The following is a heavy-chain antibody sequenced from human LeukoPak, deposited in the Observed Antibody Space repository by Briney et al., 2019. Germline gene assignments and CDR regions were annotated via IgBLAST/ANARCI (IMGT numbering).Heavy chain of an antibody. V-gene: IGHV1-8*01. CDR3: ARVRVKEAYDLNY. D-gene: IGHD3-3*01. Sequence: ASVKVSCKASGYTFTSYDINWVRQATGQGLEWMGWMNPNSGNTGYAQKFQGRVTMTRNTSISTAYMELSSLRSEDTAVYYCARVRVKEAYDLNYWGQGTLVTVSS. J-gene: IGHJ4*02. CDR2: MNPNSGNT. CDR1: GYTFTSYD.